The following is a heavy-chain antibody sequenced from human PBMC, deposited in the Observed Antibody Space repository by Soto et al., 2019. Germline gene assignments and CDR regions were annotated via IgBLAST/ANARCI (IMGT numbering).Heavy chain of an antibody. Sequence: EAQLLESGGGLVQPGGSLVLSCAASGFTFSSYAMSWVRQAPGKGLEWVSSISGGGNDAFYAVSVKGRFTISRDNSRNTLYLQMSSLRADDTAIYYCARSLFLASTDTEPFDYWRQGALVTVSS. V-gene: IGHV3-23*01. CDR1: GFTFSSYA. D-gene: IGHD3-3*02. CDR2: ISGGGNDA. CDR3: ARSLFLASTDTEPFDY. J-gene: IGHJ4*02.